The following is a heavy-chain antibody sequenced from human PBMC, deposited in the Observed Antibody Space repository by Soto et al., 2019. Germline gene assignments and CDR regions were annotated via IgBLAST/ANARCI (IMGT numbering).Heavy chain of an antibody. V-gene: IGHV3-23*01. CDR1: GFTFSSYA. CDR2: ISGSGGST. D-gene: IGHD6-13*01. CDR3: AKDDTKIAAAVSFGYGNWFDP. J-gene: IGHJ5*02. Sequence: PGGSLRLSCAASGFTFSSYAMSWVRQAPGKGLEWVSAISGSGGSTYYADSVKGRFTISRDNSKNTLYLQMNSLRAEDTAVYYCAKDDTKIAAAVSFGYGNWFDPWGQGTLVTVPQ.